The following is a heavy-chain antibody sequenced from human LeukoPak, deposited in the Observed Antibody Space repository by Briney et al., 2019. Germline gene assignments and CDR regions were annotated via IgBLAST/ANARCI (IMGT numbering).Heavy chain of an antibody. J-gene: IGHJ4*02. Sequence: SETLSLTCTVSGGSISSYYWSWIRRPPGKGLEWIGYIYYSGSTNYNPSLKSRVTISVDSSKNQFSLKLSSVTAADTAVYYCASAPYSTSAVYWGQGTLVTVSS. CDR2: IYYSGST. V-gene: IGHV4-59*08. CDR1: GGSISSYY. D-gene: IGHD6-6*01. CDR3: ASAPYSTSAVY.